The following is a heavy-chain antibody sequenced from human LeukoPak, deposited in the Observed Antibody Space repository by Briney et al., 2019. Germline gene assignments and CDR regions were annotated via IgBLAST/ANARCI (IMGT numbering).Heavy chain of an antibody. J-gene: IGHJ6*02. V-gene: IGHV1-18*01. CDR2: ISAYNGNT. CDR3: AREETYYDILIGSPQYYYYYGMDV. D-gene: IGHD3-9*01. Sequence: ASVKVSCKASGYTFTSYGISLVRQAPGQGLEWMGLISAYNGNTNYAQKLQGRVTVTTDTSTSTAYMELRSLRSDYTAVYYCAREETYYDILIGSPQYYYYYGMDVWGQGTTVTVSS. CDR1: GYTFTSYG.